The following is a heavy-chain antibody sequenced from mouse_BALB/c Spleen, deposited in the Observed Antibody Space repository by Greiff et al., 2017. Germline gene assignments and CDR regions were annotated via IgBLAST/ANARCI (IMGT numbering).Heavy chain of an antibody. J-gene: IGHJ1*01. V-gene: IGHV2-6-7*01. CDR3: ARLGYYGSSYGYFDV. D-gene: IGHD1-1*01. CDR2: IWGDGST. CDR1: GFSLTGYG. Sequence: VQGVESGPGLVAPSQSLSITCTVSGFSLTGYGVNWVRQPPGKGLEWLGMIWGDGSTDYNSALKSRLSISKDNSKSQVFLKMNSLQTDDTARYYCARLGYYGSSYGYFDVWGAGTTVTVSS.